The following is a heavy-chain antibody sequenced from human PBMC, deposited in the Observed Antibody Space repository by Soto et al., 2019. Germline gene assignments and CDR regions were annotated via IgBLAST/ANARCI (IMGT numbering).Heavy chain of an antibody. CDR2: ISTDGSVT. V-gene: IGHV3-74*01. CDR3: ARATYSTGRVGFGD. J-gene: IGHJ4*02. CDR1: GLTFSSYW. Sequence: EVQLVESGGGLVQPGGSLRLSCAASGLTFSSYWMHWVRQAPGKGLVWVSRISTDGSVTTYADSVKGRFTISRDNAKKTRYLRMNSLRTEETAVSYCARATYSTGRVGFGDWGQGALGTASS. D-gene: IGHD2-8*02.